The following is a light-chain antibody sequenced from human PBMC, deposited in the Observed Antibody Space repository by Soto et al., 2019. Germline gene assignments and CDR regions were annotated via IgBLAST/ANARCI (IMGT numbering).Light chain of an antibody. CDR3: CSDAGSSPWV. CDR2: EDN. V-gene: IGLV2-23*01. J-gene: IGLJ3*02. CDR1: RSDVGSYTL. Sequence: QSALTQPASVSGSPGQSITISCTGTRSDVGSYTLVSWYQQHPGKAPKLMIYEDNKRPSGVSSRFSGSKSGNTASLTISGLQAEDEADYYCCSDAGSSPWVLGGGAKLTVL.